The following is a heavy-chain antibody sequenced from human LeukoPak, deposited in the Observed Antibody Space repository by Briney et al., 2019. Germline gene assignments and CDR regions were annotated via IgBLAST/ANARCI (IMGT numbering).Heavy chain of an antibody. CDR2: IYHSVST. Sequence: PSETLSLTCAVSGYSISSGYYWGWIRPPPGKGLEWIGSIYHSVSTYYIPSLNTPFAISVDASKNQSSLALSSVTAADTAVYYCARLRYDFWSGYTAIDWFFDLWGRGTLVTVSS. D-gene: IGHD3-3*01. CDR3: ARLRYDFWSGYTAIDWFFDL. J-gene: IGHJ2*01. V-gene: IGHV4-38-2*01. CDR1: GYSISSGYY.